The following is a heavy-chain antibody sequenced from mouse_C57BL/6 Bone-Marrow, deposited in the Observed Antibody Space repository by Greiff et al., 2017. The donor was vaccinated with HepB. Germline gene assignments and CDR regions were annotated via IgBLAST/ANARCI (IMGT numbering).Heavy chain of an antibody. CDR1: GYTFTDYY. Sequence: EVKLQQSGPELVKPGASVKISCKASGYTFTDYYMNWVKQSHGKSLEWIGDINPNNGGTSYNQKFKGKATLTVDKSSSTAYMELRSLTSEDSAVYYCARDGYSNYPFDYWGQGTTLTVSS. D-gene: IGHD2-5*01. V-gene: IGHV1-26*01. J-gene: IGHJ2*01. CDR2: INPNNGGT. CDR3: ARDGYSNYPFDY.